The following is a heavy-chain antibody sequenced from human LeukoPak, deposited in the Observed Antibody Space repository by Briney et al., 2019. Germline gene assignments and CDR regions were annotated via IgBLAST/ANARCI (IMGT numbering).Heavy chain of an antibody. D-gene: IGHD2-15*01. CDR1: GFTFSSYW. V-gene: IGHV3-66*01. CDR2: IYSGGST. J-gene: IGHJ4*02. CDR3: ASTQRGDYFDY. Sequence: GGSLRLSCAASGFTFSSYWMSWVRQAPGKGLEWVSVIYSGGSTCYADSVKGRFTISRDNSKNTLYLQMNSLRAEDTAVYYCASTQRGDYFDYWGQGTLVTVSS.